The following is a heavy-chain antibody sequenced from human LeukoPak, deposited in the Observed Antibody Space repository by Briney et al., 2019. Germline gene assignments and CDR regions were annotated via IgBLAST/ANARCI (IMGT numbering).Heavy chain of an antibody. Sequence: GGSLRLSCAASGFDFSSNWMHWVRHAPGQGLVWVSRIKGDGISTNYADSVKGRFTISRDIAKNTLYLQMNSPRAEDMVVYYCAKDHYWSIDYWGRGTLVTVSS. J-gene: IGHJ4*02. V-gene: IGHV3-74*01. D-gene: IGHD3-3*01. CDR2: IKGDGIST. CDR3: AKDHYWSIDY. CDR1: GFDFSSNW.